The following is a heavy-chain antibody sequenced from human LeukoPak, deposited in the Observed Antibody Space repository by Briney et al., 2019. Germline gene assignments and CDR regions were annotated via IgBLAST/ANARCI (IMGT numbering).Heavy chain of an antibody. CDR1: GGSISSYY. CDR3: ARAIDDYPSYFDY. V-gene: IGHV4-59*01. Sequence: SETLSLTCTVSGGSISSYYWSWIRQPPGKGLEWTGYIYYSGSTNYNPSLKSRVTVSVDTSKNQFSLKLSSVTAADTAVYYCARAIDDYPSYFDYWGQGTLVTVSS. J-gene: IGHJ4*02. CDR2: IYYSGST. D-gene: IGHD3-16*01.